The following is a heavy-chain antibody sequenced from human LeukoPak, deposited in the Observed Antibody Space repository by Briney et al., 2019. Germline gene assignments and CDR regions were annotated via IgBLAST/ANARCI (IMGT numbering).Heavy chain of an antibody. CDR1: GFTVSSNY. CDR3: VRVGYSYGYGDWNHFDY. D-gene: IGHD5-18*01. Sequence: GGSLRLSCAASGFTVSSNYMSWVRQAPGKGLEWVSIIYSGGSTYYADSVKGRFTISRDNSKNTLYLQMNSLRAEDTVVYFCVRVGYSYGYGDWNHFDYWGQGTLVTVSS. J-gene: IGHJ4*02. CDR2: IYSGGST. V-gene: IGHV3-66*02.